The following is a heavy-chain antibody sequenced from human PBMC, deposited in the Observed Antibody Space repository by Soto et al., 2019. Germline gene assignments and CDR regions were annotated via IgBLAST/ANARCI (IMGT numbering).Heavy chain of an antibody. CDR2: ISWNSDYI. Sequence: GGSLRLSCAASGFTFDDYAMHWVRQAPGKGLEWVSSISWNSDYIGYADSVKGRFTISRDNVKNSLYLQMNSLRPEDTALYYCAKDTASFGVDDTWWWFDIWGQGALVTVSS. CDR3: AKDTASFGVDDTWWWFDI. CDR1: GFTFDDYA. D-gene: IGHD3-3*01. J-gene: IGHJ5*02. V-gene: IGHV3-9*01.